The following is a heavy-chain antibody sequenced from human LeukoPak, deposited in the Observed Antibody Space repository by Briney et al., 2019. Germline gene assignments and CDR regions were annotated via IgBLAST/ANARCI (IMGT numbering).Heavy chain of an antibody. D-gene: IGHD6-6*01. CDR3: ARGPYSSSSWFDP. CDR1: GFTVSSNY. J-gene: IGHJ5*02. V-gene: IGHV3-66*02. Sequence: GGSQRLSCAASGFTVSSNYMSWVRQAPGKGLEWVSVIYSGGSAYYADSVKGRFTISRDNSKNTLYLQMNSLRAEDTAVYYCARGPYSSSSWFDPWGQGTLVTVSS. CDR2: IYSGGSA.